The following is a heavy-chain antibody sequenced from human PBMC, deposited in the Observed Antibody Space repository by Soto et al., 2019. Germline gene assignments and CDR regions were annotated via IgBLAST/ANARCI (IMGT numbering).Heavy chain of an antibody. CDR1: GGSISSYY. Sequence: SETLSLTCTVSGGSISSYYWSWIRQPPGKGLEWIGYIYYSGSTNYNPSLKSRVTISVDTSKNQFSLKLSSVTAADTAVYYCARYCQGTSCDRAFHYWGQGTRVTVAS. V-gene: IGHV4-59*01. CDR3: ARYCQGTSCDRAFHY. D-gene: IGHD2-2*01. CDR2: IYYSGST. J-gene: IGHJ4*02.